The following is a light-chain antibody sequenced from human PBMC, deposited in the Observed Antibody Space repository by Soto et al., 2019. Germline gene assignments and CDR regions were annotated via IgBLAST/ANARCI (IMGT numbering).Light chain of an antibody. CDR2: GAS. CDR1: QNIRSN. Sequence: EIVMTQSPATLSVSPGERATLSCRASQNIRSNLAWYQQIPGQAPRLLIHGASTRATGIPARFSGSGSGPEFTLTISGLQSEDYAVYYCQQYNNWPPWTFGQGTKVEI. V-gene: IGKV3-15*01. J-gene: IGKJ1*01. CDR3: QQYNNWPPWT.